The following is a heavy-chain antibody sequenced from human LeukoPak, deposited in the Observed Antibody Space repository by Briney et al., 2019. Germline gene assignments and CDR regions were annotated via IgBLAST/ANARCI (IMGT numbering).Heavy chain of an antibody. CDR3: AKHMRATNTYSFFGLDV. D-gene: IGHD1-26*01. V-gene: IGHV3-20*04. Sequence: GGSLRLSCAATGFTFKDYGMHWVRQPPGKGREWASSINWNGGGTDYADSVKGRFTISRDNAKNSLYLQLSSLRPEDTALYYCAKHMRATNTYSFFGLDVWGQGTTVTVSS. CDR2: INWNGGGT. J-gene: IGHJ6*02. CDR1: GFTFKDYG.